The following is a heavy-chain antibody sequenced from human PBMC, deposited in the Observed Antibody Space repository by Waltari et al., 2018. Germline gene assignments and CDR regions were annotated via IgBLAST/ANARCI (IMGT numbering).Heavy chain of an antibody. CDR1: GFSFISYA. CDR3: ARHLYSIDYLELAK. V-gene: IGHV3-23*01. J-gene: IGHJ4*02. D-gene: IGHD3-22*01. CDR2: ISDSGVIT. Sequence: EEHLLESGGGLAQPGGYLRLSCAASGFSFISYAMSWVRQAPGKGLEWVSGISDSGVITKYADSVKGRFTVSRDNSKNTVFLHLNSLRAEDTAIYYCARHLYSIDYLELAKWGQGTLVTVSS.